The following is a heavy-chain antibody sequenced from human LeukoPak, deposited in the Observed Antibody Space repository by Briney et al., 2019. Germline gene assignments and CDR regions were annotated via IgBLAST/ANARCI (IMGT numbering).Heavy chain of an antibody. V-gene: IGHV3-21*04. CDR3: AKRGVVIRVILVGFHKEAYYFDS. CDR2: ISSSSSYI. Sequence: GGSLRLSCAASGFTFSSYSMNWVRQAPGKGLEWVSSISSSSSYIYYADSVKGRFTISRDSAKNTLYLQMNSLRAGDTAVYFCAKRGVVIRVILVGFHKEAYYFDSWGQGALVTVSS. CDR1: GFTFSSYS. J-gene: IGHJ4*02. D-gene: IGHD3-10*01.